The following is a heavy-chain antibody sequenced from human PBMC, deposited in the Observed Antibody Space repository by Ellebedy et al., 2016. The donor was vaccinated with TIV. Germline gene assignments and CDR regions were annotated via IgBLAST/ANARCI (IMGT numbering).Heavy chain of an antibody. CDR1: GFTFSDYY. J-gene: IGHJ5*02. CDR3: ARDTRFIDYQHNWFDP. CDR2: ISSSGSSV. V-gene: IGHV3-11*01. Sequence: GGSLRLSCAASGFTFSDYYMIWIRQAPGKGLEWVSYISSSGSSVYYADSVKGRFTISRDNAKNSLYLQINTLRAEDTAVYYCARDTRFIDYQHNWFDPWGQGTLVTVSS. D-gene: IGHD2-2*01.